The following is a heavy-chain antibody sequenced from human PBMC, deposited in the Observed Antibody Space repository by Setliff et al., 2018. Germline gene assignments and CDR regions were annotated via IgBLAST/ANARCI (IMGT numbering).Heavy chain of an antibody. J-gene: IGHJ3*02. V-gene: IGHV5-51*01. CDR2: IYPADSDT. Sequence: PGESLKISCKGSGYSFTRYWIGWVRQMPGKGLEWMGIIYPADSDTTYSPSFQGQVTISADKSINTAYLQWSSLKASDTAIYYCARVGPLTDDAFDIWGQGTMVTVSS. D-gene: IGHD1-26*01. CDR1: GYSFTRYW. CDR3: ARVGPLTDDAFDI.